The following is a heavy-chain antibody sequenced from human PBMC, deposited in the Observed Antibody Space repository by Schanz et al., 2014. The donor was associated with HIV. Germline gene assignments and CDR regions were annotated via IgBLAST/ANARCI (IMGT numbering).Heavy chain of an antibody. V-gene: IGHV1-69*01. CDR2: INPIFGTP. Sequence: QVQLVESGAEVKKPGSSVKVSCNASGGTFSRYAISWVRQAPGQGLDWVGDINPIFGTPHYAQKFQDRVTITADESTTTAYMELSSLRSEDTAVYYCARGEMVRGVVKQHVFQIWGQGTMVTVSS. CDR1: GGTFSRYA. CDR3: ARGEMVRGVVKQHVFQI. D-gene: IGHD3-10*01. J-gene: IGHJ3*02.